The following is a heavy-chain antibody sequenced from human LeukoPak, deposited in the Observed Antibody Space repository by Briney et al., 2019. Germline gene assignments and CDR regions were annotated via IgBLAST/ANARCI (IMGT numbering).Heavy chain of an antibody. CDR1: GFTFANYA. V-gene: IGHV3-23*01. D-gene: IGHD4-17*01. J-gene: IGHJ3*02. CDR3: AKDPNGDYVGAFDM. Sequence: GGSLRLSCAASGFTFANYAITWIRQAPGRGLGGFSSPSGSGHNTYYADSVQGRFTISRDNSKNTLFLQMNSLRADDTAVYHCAKDPNGDYVGAFDMWGQGTMVTVSS. CDR2: PSGSGHNT.